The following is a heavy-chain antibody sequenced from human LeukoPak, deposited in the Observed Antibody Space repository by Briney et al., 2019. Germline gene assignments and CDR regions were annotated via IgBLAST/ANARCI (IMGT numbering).Heavy chain of an antibody. CDR2: IYSGGST. CDR1: GFTFGDYA. D-gene: IGHD3-16*01. Sequence: GGSLRLSCTASGFTFGDYAMSWVRQAPGKGLEWVSIIYSGGSTYYADSVKGRFTISRHNSKNTLYLQMNSLRAEDTAVYYCAREVGGSAFDIWGQGTMVTVSS. V-gene: IGHV3-53*04. J-gene: IGHJ3*02. CDR3: AREVGGSAFDI.